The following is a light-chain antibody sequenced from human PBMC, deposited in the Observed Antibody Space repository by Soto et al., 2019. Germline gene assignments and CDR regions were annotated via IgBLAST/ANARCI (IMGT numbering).Light chain of an antibody. CDR3: SSYTSSSTPVV. Sequence: QSALTQPASVSGSPGQSITISCTVTSSDVGGYNYVSWYQQHPGKAPKLMIYDVSNRPTGVSNRFSGSKSGNTASLTISGLQAEDEADYYCSSYTSSSTPVVFGGGTKLTVL. V-gene: IGLV2-14*01. J-gene: IGLJ2*01. CDR1: SSDVGGYNY. CDR2: DVS.